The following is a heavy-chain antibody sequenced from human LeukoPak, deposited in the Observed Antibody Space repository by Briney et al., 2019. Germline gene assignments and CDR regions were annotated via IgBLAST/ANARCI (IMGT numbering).Heavy chain of an antibody. CDR1: GYTFTGYY. D-gene: IGHD2-2*01. CDR3: ATFHPYCSSTSCPDY. Sequence: GASVKVSCKASGYTFTGYYMHWVRQAPGQGLEWMGWINPNSGGTNYAQKFQGRVTMTRDTSISTAYMELSRLRSDDTAVYYCATFHPYCSSTSCPDYWGQGTLVTVSS. V-gene: IGHV1-2*02. CDR2: INPNSGGT. J-gene: IGHJ4*02.